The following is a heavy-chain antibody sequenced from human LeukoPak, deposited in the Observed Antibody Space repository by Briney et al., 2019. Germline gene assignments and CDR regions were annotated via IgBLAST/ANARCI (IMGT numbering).Heavy chain of an antibody. CDR3: ARDFHWGHYYYYGMDV. CDR1: GFTFSSYS. V-gene: IGHV3-21*01. CDR2: ISSSSSYI. D-gene: IGHD3-9*01. J-gene: IGHJ6*02. Sequence: GGSLRLSCAASGFTFSSYSMNWVRQAPGKGLEWVSSISSSSSYIYYADSVKGRFTISRDNAKNSLHLQMNSLRAEDTAVYYCARDFHWGHYYYYGMDVWGRGTTVTVSS.